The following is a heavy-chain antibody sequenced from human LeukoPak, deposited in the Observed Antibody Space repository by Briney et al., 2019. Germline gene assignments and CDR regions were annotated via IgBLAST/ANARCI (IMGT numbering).Heavy chain of an antibody. CDR2: INHIGST. CDR1: GGSFSGYY. CDR3: ESPPDV. J-gene: IGHJ6*04. Sequence: SETLSLTCAVYGGSFSGYYWSWIRQPPGKGLEWIGEINHIGSTNYNPSLKSRVTISVDTSKNQFSLKLSSVAAADTAVYYCESPPDVWGKGTTVTVSS. V-gene: IGHV4-34*01.